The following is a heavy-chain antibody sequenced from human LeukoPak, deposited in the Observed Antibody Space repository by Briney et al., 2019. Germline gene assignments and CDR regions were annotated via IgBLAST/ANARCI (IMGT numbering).Heavy chain of an antibody. V-gene: IGHV3-73*01. CDR2: IRSKADSYAT. CDR3: TRPGSSSSSDY. CDR1: GFTFSGSA. D-gene: IGHD6-6*01. Sequence: SGGSLRLSCAASGFTFSGSAMHWVRQASGKGLEWVGRIRSKADSYATAYAASVKGRFTISRDDSKNTAYLQMNSLKTEDTAVYYCTRPGSSSSSDYWGQGTLVTVSS. J-gene: IGHJ4*02.